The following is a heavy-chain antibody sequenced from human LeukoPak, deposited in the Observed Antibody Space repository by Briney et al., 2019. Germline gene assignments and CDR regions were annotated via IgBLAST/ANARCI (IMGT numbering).Heavy chain of an antibody. V-gene: IGHV4-59*01. CDR3: ARAAVVPAAGFDS. D-gene: IGHD2-2*01. Sequence: SETLSLTCTVSGGSLSSYYWSWIRQPPGKALEWIGNIYYSGSTNYNPSLKSRVTISLDTSKIQFSLKLSSVTAADTAVYYCARAAVVPAAGFDSWGQGTLVTVSS. CDR1: GGSLSSYY. CDR2: IYYSGST. J-gene: IGHJ4*02.